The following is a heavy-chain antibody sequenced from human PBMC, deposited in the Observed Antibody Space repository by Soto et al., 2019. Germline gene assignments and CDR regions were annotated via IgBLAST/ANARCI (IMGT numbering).Heavy chain of an antibody. J-gene: IGHJ6*02. CDR1: GGTFSSYA. Sequence: SVKVSCKASGGTFSSYAISWVRQAPGQGLEWMGGIIPTFGTANYAQKFQGRVTITADKSTSTAYMELSSLRSEDTAVYYCAGDILTGYHYGMDVWGQGTTVTVSS. CDR3: AGDILTGYHYGMDV. D-gene: IGHD3-9*01. V-gene: IGHV1-69*06. CDR2: IIPTFGTA.